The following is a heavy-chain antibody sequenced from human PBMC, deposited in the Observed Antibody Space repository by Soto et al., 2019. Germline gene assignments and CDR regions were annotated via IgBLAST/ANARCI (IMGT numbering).Heavy chain of an antibody. CDR2: ICSGGSFI. Sequence: GGSLRLSCAAAGFTVSDNYMSWVRQAPGRGLDWVSVICSGGSFINYKDCVKGRFTISTDISTNTVYLQMNSLRAEDTAVYYCVRWKEGLDMWGQGTMVTVSS. D-gene: IGHD1-1*01. CDR1: GFTVSDNY. J-gene: IGHJ3*02. V-gene: IGHV3-53*01. CDR3: VRWKEGLDM.